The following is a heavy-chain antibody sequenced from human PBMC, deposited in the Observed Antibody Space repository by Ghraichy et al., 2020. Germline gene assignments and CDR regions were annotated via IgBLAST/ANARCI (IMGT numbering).Heavy chain of an antibody. V-gene: IGHV3-7*01. CDR3: ARRIVVPGASGWGYGMDV. Sequence: GGSLRLSCAVSGFTFSSYWMSWVRQVPGKGLEWVASIKEDGSDKSYVDSLRGRFTISRDNAKNSLYLQMSSLRAEDTAVYYCARRIVVPGASGWGYGMDVWGQGTTVTVSS. D-gene: IGHD2-2*01. CDR1: GFTFSSYW. CDR2: IKEDGSDK. J-gene: IGHJ6*02.